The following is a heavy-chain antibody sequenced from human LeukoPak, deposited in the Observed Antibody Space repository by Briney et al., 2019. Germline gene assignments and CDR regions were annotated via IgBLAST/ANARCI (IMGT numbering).Heavy chain of an antibody. CDR2: MNWDGGQI. CDR1: GFTFDEDA. CDR3: AKGSVGGRPGWFDP. Sequence: SLRLSCAASGFTFDEDAMRWVRHAPGKGLEWVSGMNWDGGQIFYADSVKGRFTISRDNATNSLYLQMNSLRPEHTALYYCAKGSVGGRPGWFDPWGQGTLVTVSS. D-gene: IGHD2-15*01. V-gene: IGHV3-9*01. J-gene: IGHJ5*02.